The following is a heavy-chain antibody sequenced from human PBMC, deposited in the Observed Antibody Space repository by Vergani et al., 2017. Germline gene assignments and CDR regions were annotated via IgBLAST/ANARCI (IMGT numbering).Heavy chain of an antibody. J-gene: IGHJ4*02. Sequence: EVQLVESGGGLVKPGGSLRLSCAASGFTFSSYSMNWVRPAPGKGLEWVSSISSSSSYIYYTDSVKGRFTISRDNAKNSLYLQMNSLRAEDTAVYYCARVSSGRVNYFDYWGQGTLVTVSS. CDR2: ISSSSSYI. CDR3: ARVSSGRVNYFDY. V-gene: IGHV3-21*01. CDR1: GFTFSSYS. D-gene: IGHD2-21*01.